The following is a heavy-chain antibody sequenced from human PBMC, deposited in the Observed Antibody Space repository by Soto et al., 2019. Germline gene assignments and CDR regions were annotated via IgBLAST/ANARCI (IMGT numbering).Heavy chain of an antibody. V-gene: IGHV3-30*18. J-gene: IGHJ6*02. Sequence: VGSLRLSCAVSGFTFSSYGMHWVRQAPGKGLEWVAVISYDGSNKYYADSVKGRFTISRDNSKNTLYLQMNSLRAEDTAVYYCAKGEYYYGSGSPYYGMDVWGQGTTVTVSS. CDR1: GFTFSSYG. CDR3: AKGEYYYGSGSPYYGMDV. CDR2: ISYDGSNK. D-gene: IGHD3-10*01.